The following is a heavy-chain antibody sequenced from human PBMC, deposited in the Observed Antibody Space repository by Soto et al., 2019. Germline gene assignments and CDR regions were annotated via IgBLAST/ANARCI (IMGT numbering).Heavy chain of an antibody. J-gene: IGHJ4*02. CDR1: GFTFSSYA. D-gene: IGHD4-17*01. Sequence: GGSLRLSCAASGFTFSSYAMSWVRQAPGKGLEWVSAISGSGSSTYYADSVKGRFTISRDNAKNTLYLQMNSLRAEDTAVYYCARDSYGAIDYWGQGTLVTVSS. CDR3: ARDSYGAIDY. CDR2: ISGSGSST. V-gene: IGHV3-23*01.